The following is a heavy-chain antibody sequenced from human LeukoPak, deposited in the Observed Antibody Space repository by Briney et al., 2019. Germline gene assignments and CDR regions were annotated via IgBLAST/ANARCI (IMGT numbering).Heavy chain of an antibody. D-gene: IGHD6-6*01. V-gene: IGHV3-30*04. CDR3: AKDRPSSSAVDY. CDR2: ISYDGSNK. Sequence: HPGGSLRLSCAASGFIFSSYAMHWVRQAPGKGLEWVAVISYDGSNKYYADSVKGRFTISRDNSKNTLYLQMNSLRAEDTAVYYCAKDRPSSSAVDYWGQGTLVTVSS. J-gene: IGHJ4*02. CDR1: GFIFSSYA.